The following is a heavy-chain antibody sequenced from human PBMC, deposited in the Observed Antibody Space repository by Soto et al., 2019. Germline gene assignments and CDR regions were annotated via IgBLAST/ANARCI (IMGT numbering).Heavy chain of an antibody. CDR3: ATDLPTRTSVYYYYMDV. Sequence: RGSLRLSCAASGFTFSSYAMSWVRQAPGKGLEWVSAISGSGGRTNYADSVKGRFTISRDNSKNTLYVQMNSLRAEDTAVYYCATDLPTRTSVYYYYMDVWGKGTTVTVSS. CDR1: GFTFSSYA. V-gene: IGHV3-23*01. CDR2: ISGSGGRT. J-gene: IGHJ6*03.